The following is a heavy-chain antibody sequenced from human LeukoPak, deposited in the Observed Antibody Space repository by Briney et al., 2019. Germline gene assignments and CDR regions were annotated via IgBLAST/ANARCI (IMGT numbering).Heavy chain of an antibody. CDR3: ARGQVGSTLPLFDY. CDR1: TSTGLVW. CDR2: IKSDGTSA. V-gene: IGHV3-74*01. J-gene: IGHJ4*02. D-gene: IGHD1-26*01. Sequence: GGSLRLSCAASTSTGLVWMDWVRKAPGKGLVWVARIKSDGTSANYADSVRGRFTISRDDAKNTLYLLMNSLGDEDTAVYYCARGQVGSTLPLFDYWGQGTLVTVSS.